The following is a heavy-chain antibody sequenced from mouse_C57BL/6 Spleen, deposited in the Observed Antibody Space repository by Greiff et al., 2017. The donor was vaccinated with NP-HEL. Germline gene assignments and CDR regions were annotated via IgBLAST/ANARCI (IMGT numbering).Heavy chain of an antibody. CDR1: GFTFSSYG. J-gene: IGHJ2*01. CDR2: ISSGGSYT. CDR3: ARRGDGDY. V-gene: IGHV5-6*02. D-gene: IGHD2-13*01. Sequence: EVMLVESGGDLVKPGGSLKLSCAASGFTFSSYGMSWVRQTPDKRLEWVATISSGGSYTSYPDSVKGRFTISRDNAKNTLYLQMSSLKSEDTAMYYCARRGDGDYWGQGTTLTVSS.